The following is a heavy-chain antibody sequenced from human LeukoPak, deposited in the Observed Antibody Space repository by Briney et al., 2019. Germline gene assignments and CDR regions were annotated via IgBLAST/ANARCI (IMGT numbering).Heavy chain of an antibody. J-gene: IGHJ6*03. V-gene: IGHV4-34*01. D-gene: IGHD3-10*01. CDR1: GGSFSGYY. Sequence: PSETLSLTCAVYGGSFSGYYWSWIRQPPGKGLERIGEINHSGSTNYNPSLKSGATISVDTSKNQFSLKVSSVTAADTAVYYCARLTKNDSGSFRFGKKKRGYMDVWGKGTTVTISS. CDR3: ARLTKNDSGSFRFGKKKRGYMDV. CDR2: INHSGST.